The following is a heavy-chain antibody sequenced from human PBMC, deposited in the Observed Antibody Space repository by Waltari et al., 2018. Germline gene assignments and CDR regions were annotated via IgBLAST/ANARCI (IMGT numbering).Heavy chain of an antibody. CDR2: MKNKIDGGTI. CDR3: TTRTWADGFDI. D-gene: IGHD7-27*01. J-gene: IGHJ3*02. V-gene: IGHV3-15*02. Sequence: EVLLVEAGGSLVKPGGSLRLSCAGSGFSFSNAWMNWVRQAPGKGLEWVGRMKNKIDGGTIDYAAPLKGRFTISRDDSKNTLYLQMNSLKIEDTAVYYCTTRTWADGFDIWGQGTMVTVSS. CDR1: GFSFSNAW.